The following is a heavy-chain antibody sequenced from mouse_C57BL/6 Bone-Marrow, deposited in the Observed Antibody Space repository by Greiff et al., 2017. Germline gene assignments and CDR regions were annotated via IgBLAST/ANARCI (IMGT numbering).Heavy chain of an antibody. CDR3: TRIAGYSNYVCGYAMDY. J-gene: IGHJ4*01. CDR2: ISSGGDYI. CDR1: GFTFSSYA. Sequence: EVKVVESGEGLVKPGGSLKLSCAASGFTFSSYAMSWVRQTPEKRLEWVAYISSGGDYIYYADTVKGRFTISRDNARNTLYLQMSSLKSEDTAMYYCTRIAGYSNYVCGYAMDYWGQGTSVTVSS. D-gene: IGHD2-5*01. V-gene: IGHV5-9-1*02.